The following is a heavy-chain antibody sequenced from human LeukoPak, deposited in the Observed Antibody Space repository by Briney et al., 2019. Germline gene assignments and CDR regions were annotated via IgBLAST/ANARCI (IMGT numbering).Heavy chain of an antibody. D-gene: IGHD3-3*01. V-gene: IGHV4-39*07. CDR2: IYYSGST. Sequence: SETLSLTCTVSGGSISSSSYYWGWIRQPPGKGLEWIGSIYYSGSTYYNPSLKSRVTISVDTSKNQFSLKLSSETAADTAVYYCAREIKSITIFGVVINIQGGYFDYWGQGTLVTVSS. CDR3: AREIKSITIFGVVINIQGGYFDY. CDR1: GGSISSSSYY. J-gene: IGHJ4*02.